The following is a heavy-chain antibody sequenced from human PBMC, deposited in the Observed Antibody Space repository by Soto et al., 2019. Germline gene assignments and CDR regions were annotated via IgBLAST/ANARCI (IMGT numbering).Heavy chain of an antibody. D-gene: IGHD3-22*01. CDR1: GGTFSSYA. V-gene: IGHV1-69*13. CDR2: IIPIFGTP. Sequence: GASVKVSCKASGGTFSSYAISWVRQAPGQGLEWMGGIIPIFGTPKYAQKFQGRVTIIADESTTTAYMELTSLRSEDTAGYYCAGPDHYNHGGYYLRFDCWEKGCRGSVSS. J-gene: IGHJ4*02. CDR3: AGPDHYNHGGYYLRFDC.